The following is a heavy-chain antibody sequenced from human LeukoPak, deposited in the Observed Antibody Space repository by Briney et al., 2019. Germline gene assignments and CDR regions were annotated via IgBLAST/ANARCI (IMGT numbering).Heavy chain of an antibody. J-gene: IGHJ4*02. V-gene: IGHV3-23*01. CDR3: ATFGVIVRNNYLDY. CDR1: GFTFSSYA. D-gene: IGHD3-3*01. CDR2: ISGSGGST. Sequence: GGSLRLSCAASGFTFSSYAMSWVRQAPGKGLEWVSAISGSGGSTYYADSVKGRFTISRDNSRNTLYLQMSSLRAEDTALYYCATFGVIVRNNYLDYWGQGALVAVSS.